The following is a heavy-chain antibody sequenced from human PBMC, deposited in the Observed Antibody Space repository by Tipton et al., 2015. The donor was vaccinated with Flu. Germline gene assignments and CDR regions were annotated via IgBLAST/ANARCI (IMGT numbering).Heavy chain of an antibody. D-gene: IGHD1-26*01. Sequence: SLRLSCAASGFTFSTYWMNWLRQAPGKGLEWVANINQDGSEKYSVDSVKGRFTVSRDNARSSLYLQMNSLRAEDTAVYYCASLRGSGSYSRYAFDFWGQGTMVTVSS. CDR2: INQDGSEK. J-gene: IGHJ3*01. V-gene: IGHV3-7*01. CDR1: GFTFSTYW. CDR3: ASLRGSGSYSRYAFDF.